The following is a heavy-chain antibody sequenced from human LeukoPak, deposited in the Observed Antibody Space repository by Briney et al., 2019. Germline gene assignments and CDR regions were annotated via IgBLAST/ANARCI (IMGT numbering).Heavy chain of an antibody. J-gene: IGHJ4*02. CDR3: AKDRKGPSVWDY. CDR2: ISGSGSST. V-gene: IGHV3-23*01. CDR1: GFTFSSYA. D-gene: IGHD3-16*01. Sequence: RTGGSLRLSCAASGFTFSSYAMSWVRQAPGKGLEWVSAISGSGSSTYYADSVKGRLTISRDNSKNTLYLQMNSLRAEDTAVYYCAKDRKGPSVWDYWGQGTLVTVSS.